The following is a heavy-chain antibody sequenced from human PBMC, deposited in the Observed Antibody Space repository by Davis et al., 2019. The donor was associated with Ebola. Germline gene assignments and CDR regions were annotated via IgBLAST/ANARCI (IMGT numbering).Heavy chain of an antibody. V-gene: IGHV3-9*01. CDR1: GFTFDDYA. D-gene: IGHD3-10*01. J-gene: IGHJ4*02. CDR3: AKDRSDYYGSGSYSSSFDY. CDR2: ISWNSDGI. Sequence: GGSLRLSCATSGFTFDDYAMHWVRQAPGKGLEWVSGISWNSDGIGYADSVKGRFTISRDNAKNSLYLQMNSLRAEDTAFYYCAKDRSDYYGSGSYSSSFDYWGQGTPVTVSS.